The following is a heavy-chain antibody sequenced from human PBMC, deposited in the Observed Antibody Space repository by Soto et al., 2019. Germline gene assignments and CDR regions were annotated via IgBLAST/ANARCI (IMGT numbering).Heavy chain of an antibody. Sequence: SSETLSLTCTVSGGSISSSSYYWGWIRQPPGKGLEWIGSIYYSGSTYYNPSLKSRVTISVDTSKNQFSLKLSSVTAADTAVYYCARLFSSVAGIGPVGYWGQGTLVTVSS. J-gene: IGHJ4*02. CDR3: ARLFSSVAGIGPVGY. CDR2: IYYSGST. V-gene: IGHV4-39*01. CDR1: GGSISSSSYY. D-gene: IGHD6-19*01.